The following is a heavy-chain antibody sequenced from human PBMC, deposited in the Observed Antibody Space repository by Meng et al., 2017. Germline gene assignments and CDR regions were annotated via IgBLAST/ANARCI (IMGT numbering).Heavy chain of an antibody. CDR3: ARVPDWGSGWSLPSDY. V-gene: IGHV3-74*01. CDR2: INSDGSST. CDR1: GFTFSSYW. D-gene: IGHD6-19*01. J-gene: IGHJ4*02. Sequence: QLVASGGGLVLPGGSLRLSCAASGFTFSSYWMHWVRQAPGKGLVWVSRINSDGSSTSYADSVKGRFTISRDNAKNTLYLQMNSLRAEDTAVYYCARVPDWGSGWSLPSDYWGQGTLVTVPQ.